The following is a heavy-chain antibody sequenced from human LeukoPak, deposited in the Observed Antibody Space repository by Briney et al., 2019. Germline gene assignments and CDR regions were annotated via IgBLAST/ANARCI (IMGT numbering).Heavy chain of an antibody. V-gene: IGHV4-34*01. Sequence: PSETLSLTCVVYSGSFSGYYWSWIRQPPGKGLEWIGEIDRSGSTTYNPSLKSRVNVLLDTSKNQFSLGLSSVTAADTAVYYCARGYGSGSYYVYWGQGTLVAVSS. CDR1: SGSFSGYY. J-gene: IGHJ4*02. CDR3: ARGYGSGSYYVY. CDR2: IDRSGST. D-gene: IGHD3-10*01.